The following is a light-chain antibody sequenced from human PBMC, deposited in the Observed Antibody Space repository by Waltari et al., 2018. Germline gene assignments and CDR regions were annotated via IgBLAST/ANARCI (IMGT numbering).Light chain of an antibody. V-gene: IGLV1-44*01. Sequence: QSVLTQPPSASGTPGQRVTISCSGSSSNIGSNTVNWSQQLPGTAPKLLIYNNNQRPSGVPDRFSGSKSGTSASLGISGLQSEDEADYYCAAWDDSLNGHWVFGGGTKLTVL. CDR3: AAWDDSLNGHWV. CDR2: NNN. CDR1: SSNIGSNT. J-gene: IGLJ3*02.